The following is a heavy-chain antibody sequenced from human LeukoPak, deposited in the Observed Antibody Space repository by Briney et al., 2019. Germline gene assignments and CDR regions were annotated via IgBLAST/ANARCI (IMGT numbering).Heavy chain of an antibody. CDR2: ISRDGSEI. Sequence: GGSLRLSCAASGFTFSIYGMNWVRQAPGKGLEWVAKISRDGSEIYYLDSVKGRFTISRDNAKNSMYLQMNSLRAEDTAVYYCVCFGSSGSWGQGTLVTVSS. V-gene: IGHV3-7*01. J-gene: IGHJ4*02. CDR1: GFTFSIYG. CDR3: VCFGSSGS. D-gene: IGHD6-19*01.